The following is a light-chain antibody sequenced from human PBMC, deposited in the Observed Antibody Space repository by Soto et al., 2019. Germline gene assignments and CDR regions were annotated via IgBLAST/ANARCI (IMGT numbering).Light chain of an antibody. CDR2: KVS. CDR3: MQGTHWPYT. Sequence: DVVMTQSPLSLPVTLGQPASISCKSSQSLVHSNGDTFLNWFQQRPGQSPRRLIHKVSDRDSGVPDRFSGSGSGTDFTLRISRVEAEDVGVYYCMQGTHWPYTVGQGTKLEIK. CDR1: QSLVHSNGDTF. V-gene: IGKV2-30*02. J-gene: IGKJ2*01.